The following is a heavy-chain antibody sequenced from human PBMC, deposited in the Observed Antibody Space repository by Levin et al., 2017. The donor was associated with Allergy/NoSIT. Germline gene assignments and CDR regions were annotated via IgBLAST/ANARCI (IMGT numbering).Heavy chain of an antibody. J-gene: IGHJ2*01. D-gene: IGHD3-16*02. CDR3: TRDRLIAPRWFAL. Sequence: GSLRLSCTVSGGSINNYYWRWIRQSAGKGLEWIGRFYNGGNTNYNPSLKSRVTMSVDTSKNQFSLKVSSVSAADTPVYFCTRDRLIAPRWFALWGRGTLVTVSS. V-gene: IGHV4-4*07. CDR2: FYNGGNT. CDR1: GGSINNYY.